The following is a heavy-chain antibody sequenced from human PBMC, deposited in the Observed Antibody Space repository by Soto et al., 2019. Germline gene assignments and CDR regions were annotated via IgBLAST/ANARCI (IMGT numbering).Heavy chain of an antibody. Sequence: GESLNICWKCSGYNFTTFCIGWVSQVPGKGLEWMGIIYPGDSETKYSPDFEGQVTISADRSTNAAYLQWRSLRASDTAMYYCARLGFPGAIYFDSWGLGTLVTVSS. CDR2: IYPGDSET. V-gene: IGHV5-51*01. CDR1: GYNFTTFC. J-gene: IGHJ4*02. CDR3: ARLGFPGAIYFDS.